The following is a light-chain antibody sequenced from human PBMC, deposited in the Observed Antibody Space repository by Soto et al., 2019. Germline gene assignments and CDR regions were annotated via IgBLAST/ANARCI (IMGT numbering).Light chain of an antibody. V-gene: IGLV2-14*01. CDR2: DVS. J-gene: IGLJ1*01. CDR3: ISYPRSSTLA. CDR1: SSDVDGYNY. Sequence: QSALTQPASVSGSPGQSITISCTGTSSDVDGYNYVSWYQQHPGKAPKLMLYDVSNRPSGVSNRFSGSKSGNTPSRTTSGLQAEHEADYFCISYPRSSTLAFATRSKVTVL.